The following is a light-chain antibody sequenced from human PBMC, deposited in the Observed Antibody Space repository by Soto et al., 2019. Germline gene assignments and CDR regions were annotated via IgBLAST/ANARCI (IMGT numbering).Light chain of an antibody. CDR1: SSDVGDYNY. CDR3: SSYTRSSTCV. J-gene: IGLJ1*01. Sequence: QSALTQPASVSGSPGQSITISCTGTSSDVGDYNYVSWYQQHPGKAPKLMIYDVSNRPSGVSNRFSGSKSGNTASLTISGFQAEDEADYYGSSYTRSSTCVFGTGTKVTV. CDR2: DVS. V-gene: IGLV2-14*01.